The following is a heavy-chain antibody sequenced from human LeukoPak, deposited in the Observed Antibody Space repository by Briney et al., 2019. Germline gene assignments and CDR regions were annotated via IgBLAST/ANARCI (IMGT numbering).Heavy chain of an antibody. CDR2: IYISGNT. D-gene: IGHD3-22*01. CDR1: GDSFRGYY. CDR3: ARDHGVTTALDWFDP. V-gene: IGHV4-4*07. Sequence: PSETLSLTCTVSGDSFRGYYWSWIRQPAGKGLEWIGRIYISGNTNYNPSLKSRVTMSADTSKKQFSLKLSSVTAADTAVYYCARDHGVTTALDWFDPWGQGTPVTVSS. J-gene: IGHJ5*02.